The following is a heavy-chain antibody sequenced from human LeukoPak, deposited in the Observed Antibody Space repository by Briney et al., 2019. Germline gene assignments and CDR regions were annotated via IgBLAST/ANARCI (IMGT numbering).Heavy chain of an antibody. J-gene: IGHJ4*02. CDR2: INWNGGST. CDR1: GFTFDDYG. Sequence: GGSLRLSCAASGFTFDDYGMSWVRQAPGKGLEWVSGINWNGGSTGHADTVKGRFTISRDNAKNSLYLQMNSLRAEDTALYYCARDGYGYSYDYWGQGTLVTVSS. D-gene: IGHD5-18*01. V-gene: IGHV3-20*04. CDR3: ARDGYGYSYDY.